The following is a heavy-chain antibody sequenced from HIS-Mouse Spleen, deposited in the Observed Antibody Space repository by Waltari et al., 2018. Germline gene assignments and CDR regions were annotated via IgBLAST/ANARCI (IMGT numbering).Heavy chain of an antibody. D-gene: IGHD3-10*01. Sequence: QLQLQESGPGLVKPSETLSLTCTVSGGSISSSSYYWGWIRQPPGEGLEWIGSIYYSWSTYYNPSLKSRVTISVDTSKNQFSLKLSSVTAADTAVYYCAREFGLLPPISSRDYDAFDIWGQGTMVTVSS. CDR2: IYYSWST. J-gene: IGHJ3*02. CDR1: GGSISSSSYY. V-gene: IGHV4-39*07. CDR3: AREFGLLPPISSRDYDAFDI.